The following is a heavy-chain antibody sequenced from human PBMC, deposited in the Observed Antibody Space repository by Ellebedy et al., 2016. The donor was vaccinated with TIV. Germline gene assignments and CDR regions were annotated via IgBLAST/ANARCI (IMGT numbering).Heavy chain of an antibody. D-gene: IGHD3-10*01. CDR2: ISQDGSAK. J-gene: IGHJ4*02. CDR1: AFTFSYYW. V-gene: IGHV3-7*01. CDR3: ARDQAYGTGSLSGFDF. Sequence: GESLKISCAASAFTFSYYWMGWVRQAPGKGLQWVASISQDGSAKYYVDSVKGRFAISRDNSKNTLYLEMNRLRAEDTAIYYCARDQAYGTGSLSGFDFWGQGTLVTVSS.